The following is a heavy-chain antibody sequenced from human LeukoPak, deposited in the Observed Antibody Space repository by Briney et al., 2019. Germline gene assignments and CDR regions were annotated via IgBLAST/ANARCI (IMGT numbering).Heavy chain of an antibody. J-gene: IGHJ3*02. D-gene: IGHD6-19*01. CDR3: ARTGPPGLGWGDAFDI. Sequence: ASVKVSCKASGYSFTSYYIHWVRLAPGQGLEWMGVINPSGGSTRYAQKFQDRVTMTRDMSTSTVYMELSSLRSEDTAVYYCARTGPPGLGWGDAFDIWGQGTMVTVSS. CDR1: GYSFTSYY. CDR2: INPSGGST. V-gene: IGHV1-46*01.